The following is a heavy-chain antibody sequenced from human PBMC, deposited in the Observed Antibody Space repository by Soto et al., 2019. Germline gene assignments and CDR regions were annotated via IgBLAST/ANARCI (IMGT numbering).Heavy chain of an antibody. CDR1: GYTFTSYD. V-gene: IGHV1-8*01. CDR3: ARDRRYYDFWSVPFSAEYFQH. Sequence: ASVKVSCKASGYTFTSYDINWVRQATGQGFEWMGWMNPNSGNTGYAQKFQGRVTMTRDTSITTAYMELNSLGAEDTAVYYCARDRRYYDFWSVPFSAEYFQHWGQGTLVTVSS. D-gene: IGHD3-3*01. J-gene: IGHJ1*01. CDR2: MNPNSGNT.